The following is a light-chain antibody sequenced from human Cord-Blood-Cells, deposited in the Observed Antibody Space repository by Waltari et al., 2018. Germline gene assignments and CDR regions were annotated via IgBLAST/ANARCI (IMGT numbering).Light chain of an antibody. CDR1: NLGSKS. CDR3: QVWDSSSDHPVV. CDR2: DDS. V-gene: IGLV3-21*03. Sequence: SYVLTQPPSVSVAPGKTARITCGGKNLGSKSVHWYQQKPGQAPVLVVYDDSDRPSGIPERFSGSNSGNTATLTISRVEAGDEADYYCQVWDSSSDHPVVFGGGTKLTVL. J-gene: IGLJ2*01.